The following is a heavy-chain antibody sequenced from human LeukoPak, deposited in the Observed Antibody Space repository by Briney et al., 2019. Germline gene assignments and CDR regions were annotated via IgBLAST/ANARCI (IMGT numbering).Heavy chain of an antibody. CDR1: GYSFTNDW. D-gene: IGHD4-17*01. Sequence: GESLKISCKGSGYSFTNDWIGWVRQMPGKGLEGMGIIYPGYSDTRYSPSFQGQVTISADKPISTAYLQWSSLKASDSAMYYCARFGDYAQFDYWGQGTLVTVSS. J-gene: IGHJ4*02. CDR2: IYPGYSDT. CDR3: ARFGDYAQFDY. V-gene: IGHV5-51*04.